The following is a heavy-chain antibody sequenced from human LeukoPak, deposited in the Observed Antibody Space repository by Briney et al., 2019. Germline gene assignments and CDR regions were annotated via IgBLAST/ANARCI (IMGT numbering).Heavy chain of an antibody. CDR2: ISSSGGNT. V-gene: IGHV3-23*01. D-gene: IGHD1-26*01. Sequence: HPGGSLRLSCAASGFTFRSYAMSWVRQAPGKGLEWVSAISSSGGNTYYADSVKGRFTISRDNSKNTLFLQMNSLRAEDTAVYYCARDMWAPKWYFDLWGRGTLVTVSS. J-gene: IGHJ2*01. CDR3: ARDMWAPKWYFDL. CDR1: GFTFRSYA.